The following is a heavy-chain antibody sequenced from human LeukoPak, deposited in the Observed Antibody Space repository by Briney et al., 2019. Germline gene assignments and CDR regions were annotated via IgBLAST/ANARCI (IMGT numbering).Heavy chain of an antibody. J-gene: IGHJ4*02. V-gene: IGHV3-7*04. CDR1: GFTFSSYS. CDR2: IKQDGSEK. Sequence: GGSLRLSCAASGFTFSSYSMNWVRQAPGKGLEWVANIKQDGSEKYYVDSVKGRFTISRDNAKNSLYLQMNSLRAEDTAVYYCARGYYDFWSGYSKYYFDYWGQGTLVTVSS. D-gene: IGHD3-3*01. CDR3: ARGYYDFWSGYSKYYFDY.